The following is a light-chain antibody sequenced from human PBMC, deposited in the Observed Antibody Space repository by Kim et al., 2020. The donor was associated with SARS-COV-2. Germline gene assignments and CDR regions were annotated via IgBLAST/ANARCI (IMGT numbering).Light chain of an antibody. CDR3: QRSYSTPYT. CDR2: AAS. Sequence: DIQMTQSPSSLSASVGDRVTITCRASQSISSYLNWYQQKPGKAPKLLIYAASSLQSGVPSRFSGSGSGTDFTLTISSLQTEDFATYYCQRSYSTPYTFGQGTRLEI. CDR1: QSISSY. J-gene: IGKJ2*01. V-gene: IGKV1-39*01.